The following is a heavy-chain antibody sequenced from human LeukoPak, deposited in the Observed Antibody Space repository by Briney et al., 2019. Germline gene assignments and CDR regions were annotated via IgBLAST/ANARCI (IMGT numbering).Heavy chain of an antibody. CDR3: AREWRGSSSWYARY. Sequence: PGGSLRLSCAASGFTFSSYWMHWVRQAPGKGLVWVSRINSDGSSTSYADSVKGRFTISRDNAKSTLYLQMNSLRAEDTAVYYCAREWRGSSSWYARYWGQGTLVTVSS. CDR1: GFTFSSYW. CDR2: INSDGSST. D-gene: IGHD6-13*01. V-gene: IGHV3-74*01. J-gene: IGHJ4*02.